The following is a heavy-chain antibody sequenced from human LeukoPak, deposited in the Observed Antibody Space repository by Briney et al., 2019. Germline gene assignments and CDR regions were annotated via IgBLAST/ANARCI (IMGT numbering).Heavy chain of an antibody. V-gene: IGHV1-18*01. CDR1: GYAFSTYG. CDR2: ISAYNGNT. D-gene: IGHD3-22*01. Sequence: ASVKVSCKASGYAFSTYGISWVRRATGQGLEWMGWISAYNGNTNYAQKFQGRVTMTTDTSTSTAYMELRSLRSDDTAVYYCARGDYYDSSGYYYPDAFDIWGQGTMVTVSS. CDR3: ARGDYYDSSGYYYPDAFDI. J-gene: IGHJ3*02.